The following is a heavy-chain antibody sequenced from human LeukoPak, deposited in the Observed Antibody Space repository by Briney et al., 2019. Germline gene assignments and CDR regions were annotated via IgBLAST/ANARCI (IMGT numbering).Heavy chain of an antibody. CDR2: ISWNSGSI. J-gene: IGHJ3*02. V-gene: IGHV3-9*01. CDR1: GFTFDDYA. CDR3: AEADGSGGYYDSSGYRPDAFDI. Sequence: GGSLRLSCAASGFTFDDYAMHWVRQAPGKGLEWVSGISWNSGSIGYADSVKGRFTISRDNAKNSLYLQMNSLRAEDTALYYCAEADGSGGYYDSSGYRPDAFDIWGQGTMVTVSS. D-gene: IGHD3-22*01.